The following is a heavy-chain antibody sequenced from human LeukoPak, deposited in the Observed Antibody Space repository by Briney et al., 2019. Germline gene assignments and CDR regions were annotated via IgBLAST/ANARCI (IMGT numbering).Heavy chain of an antibody. CDR3: ARGSYYYGSGGRYFDY. D-gene: IGHD3-10*01. Sequence: PSETLSLTCAVYGVSFSGYYWSWLRQPPGKGLEGIGYIYYSGSTNYNPSLKSRVTISVDTSKNQFPLKLSSVTAADTAVYYCARGSYYYGSGGRYFDYWGQGTLVTVAS. CDR1: GVSFSGYY. CDR2: IYYSGST. V-gene: IGHV4-59*01. J-gene: IGHJ4*02.